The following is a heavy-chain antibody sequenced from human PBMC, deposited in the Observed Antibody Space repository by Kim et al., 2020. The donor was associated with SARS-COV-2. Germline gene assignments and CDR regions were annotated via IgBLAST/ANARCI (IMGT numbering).Heavy chain of an antibody. CDR2: ISSSSSYT. Sequence: GGSLRLSCAASGFTFSDYYMSWIRQAPGKGLEWVSYISSSSSYTNYADSVKGRFTISRDNAKNSLYLQMNSLRAEDTAVYYCARDRVGATRVLYYYYGMDVWGQGTTVTVSS. J-gene: IGHJ6*02. CDR3: ARDRVGATRVLYYYYGMDV. D-gene: IGHD1-26*01. CDR1: GFTFSDYY. V-gene: IGHV3-11*06.